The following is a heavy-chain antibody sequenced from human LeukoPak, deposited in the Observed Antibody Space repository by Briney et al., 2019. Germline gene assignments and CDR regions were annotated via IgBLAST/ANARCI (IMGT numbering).Heavy chain of an antibody. J-gene: IGHJ2*01. CDR3: ARMIAAAGTEYFDL. Sequence: SETLSLTCTVSGGSISSSYYYWGWTRQPPRQGLEWIGYVHYSGNTNYNPSLKSRVTISVDTSKNQFSLKLSSVTAADTAVYYCARMIAAAGTEYFDLWGRGTLVTVSS. CDR2: VHYSGNT. V-gene: IGHV4-61*05. D-gene: IGHD6-13*01. CDR1: GGSISSSYYY.